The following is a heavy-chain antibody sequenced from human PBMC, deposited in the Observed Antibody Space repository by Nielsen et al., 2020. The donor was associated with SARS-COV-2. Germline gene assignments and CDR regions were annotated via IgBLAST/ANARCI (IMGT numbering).Heavy chain of an antibody. CDR2: IDPSDSYT. J-gene: IGHJ5*02. CDR1: GYNFTSYW. CDR3: ARSRIGIVATEDWFDP. V-gene: IGHV5-10-1*01. D-gene: IGHD5-12*01. Sequence: KVSCKGSGYNFTSYWISWVRQMPGKGLEWMGRIDPSDSYTNYSPSFQGHVTISADKSISTAYLQWSSLKASDTAMYYCARSRIGIVATEDWFDPWGQGTLVTVSS.